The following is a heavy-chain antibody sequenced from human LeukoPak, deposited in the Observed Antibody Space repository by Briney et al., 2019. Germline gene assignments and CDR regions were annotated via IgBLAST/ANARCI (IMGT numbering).Heavy chain of an antibody. CDR2: ISAYNGNT. V-gene: IGHV1-18*01. D-gene: IGHD2-2*01. CDR3: ARGVLVVPAAMDAFDI. CDR1: GYTFTNYG. Sequence: GASVTVSYKASGYTFTNYGISWVRQAHGQGREWMGWISAYNGNTNYAQKLQGRGTMTTDTSTSTAYMELRSLRSDDTAVYYCARGVLVVPAAMDAFDIWGQGTMVTVSS. J-gene: IGHJ3*02.